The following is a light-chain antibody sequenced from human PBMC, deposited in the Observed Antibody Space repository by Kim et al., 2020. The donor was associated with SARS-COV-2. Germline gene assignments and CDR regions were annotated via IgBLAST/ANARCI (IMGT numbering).Light chain of an antibody. CDR2: DAS. CDR3: QQRSNWPLT. Sequence: EIVLTQSPATLSLSPGERATLSCRASQSVSSYLAWYQQKPGQAPRLLIYDASNRATGIPARFSGSGSGTDFTLTISSLEPEDFAVYYCQQRSNWPLTLGGGTKLEI. CDR1: QSVSSY. V-gene: IGKV3-11*01. J-gene: IGKJ4*01.